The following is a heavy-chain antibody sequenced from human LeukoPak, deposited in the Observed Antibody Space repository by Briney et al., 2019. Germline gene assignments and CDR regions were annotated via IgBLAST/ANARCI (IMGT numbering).Heavy chain of an antibody. CDR3: AKWSGNRPLYYFDY. V-gene: IGHV3-33*06. CDR2: IWYDGSNQ. CDR1: GFTFRNHG. Sequence: GGSLRLSCAASGFTFRNHGMHWVRQAPGKGLEWVAVIWYDGSNQYYADSVKGRFTISRDNSKNTLWLQMNSLRAEDTAVYYCAKWSGNRPLYYFDYWGQGTLVTVSS. J-gene: IGHJ4*02. D-gene: IGHD3-3*01.